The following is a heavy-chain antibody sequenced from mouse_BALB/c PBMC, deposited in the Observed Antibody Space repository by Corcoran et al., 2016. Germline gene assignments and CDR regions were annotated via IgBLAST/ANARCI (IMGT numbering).Heavy chain of an antibody. CDR1: GFNIKDTS. CDR3: ARRGDDGRFDY. CDR2: IDPANGNT. Sequence: EVQLQQSGAELVKPGASVKLSCTASGFNIKDTSMHWVKQRPEQGLEWIGRIDPANGNTKYDPKFQGKATITTDTSSNTAYLQLSSLTSEDTAVYYCARRGDDGRFDYWGQGTTLTVAS. D-gene: IGHD2-12*01. J-gene: IGHJ2*01. V-gene: IGHV14-3*02.